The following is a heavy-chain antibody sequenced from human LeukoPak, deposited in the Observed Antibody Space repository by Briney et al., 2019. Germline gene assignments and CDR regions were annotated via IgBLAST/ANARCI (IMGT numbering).Heavy chain of an antibody. D-gene: IGHD2-15*01. CDR2: ISAYNGNT. J-gene: IGHJ4*02. CDR1: GGTFSSYA. Sequence: ASVKVSCKASGGTFSSYAISWVRQAPGQGLEWMGWISAYNGNTNYAQKLQGRVTMTTDTSTSTAYMELRSLRSDDTAVYYCARKVGSYRGFSYYFDYWGQGTLVTVSS. V-gene: IGHV1-18*01. CDR3: ARKVGSYRGFSYYFDY.